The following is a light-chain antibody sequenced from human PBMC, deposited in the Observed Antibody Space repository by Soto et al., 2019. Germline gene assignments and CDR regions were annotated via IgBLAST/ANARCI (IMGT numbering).Light chain of an antibody. CDR3: QQYNSYSSWT. Sequence: DIQMTQSPSSLSASIGDRVTITCRASQNIRSFLNWYQQKPGKAPKLLIYDASILESGVPSRFSGSGSGTEFTLTISSLQPDDFATYYCQQYNSYSSWTFGQGTKVDI. CDR1: QNIRSF. CDR2: DAS. J-gene: IGKJ1*01. V-gene: IGKV1-5*01.